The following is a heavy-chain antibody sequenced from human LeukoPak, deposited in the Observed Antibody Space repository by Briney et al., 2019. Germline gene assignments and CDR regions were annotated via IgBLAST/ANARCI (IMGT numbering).Heavy chain of an antibody. V-gene: IGHV3-23*01. J-gene: IGHJ4*02. CDR1: GFTFSGYA. CDR3: AKFSYGDYVH. D-gene: IGHD4-17*01. Sequence: GGSLRLSCEASGFTFSGYAMTWVRQAPGKGLEWVSTVTGTGGTTYYADSMKGRFTISRDNSKNTLYLQMNSLRADDTAVYYCAKFSYGDYVHWGQGTLVTVS. CDR2: VTGTGGTT.